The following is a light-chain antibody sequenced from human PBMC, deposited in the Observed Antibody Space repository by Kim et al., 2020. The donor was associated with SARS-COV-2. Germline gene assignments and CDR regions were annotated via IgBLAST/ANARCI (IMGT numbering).Light chain of an antibody. J-gene: IGKJ4*01. CDR3: QQHHGY. V-gene: IGKV1-5*01. CDR2: LVS. CDR1: QSITSG. Sequence: DIQMTQSPSTLSASVGDTVTITCRASQSITSGLAWYQQKPGKVPKLLIYLVSNLDSGVPSRFSGSGSGTQFTLTISSLQPDDFATYYCQQHHGYFVGGTKVYIK.